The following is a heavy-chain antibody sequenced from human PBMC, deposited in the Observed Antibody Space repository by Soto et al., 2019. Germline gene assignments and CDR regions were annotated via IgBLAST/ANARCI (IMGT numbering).Heavy chain of an antibody. Sequence: QVQLQESGPGLVKPSQTLSLTCTVSGGSISSGGYYWSWIRQHPGKGLEWIGYIYYSGSTYYNPSLKIRVTMSVDTSKNQFSLKLSSVTAADTAVYYCARDVGSSPRKNAFDIWGQGTMVTVSS. CDR3: ARDVGSSPRKNAFDI. D-gene: IGHD6-6*01. CDR2: IYYSGST. CDR1: GGSISSGGYY. J-gene: IGHJ3*02. V-gene: IGHV4-31*03.